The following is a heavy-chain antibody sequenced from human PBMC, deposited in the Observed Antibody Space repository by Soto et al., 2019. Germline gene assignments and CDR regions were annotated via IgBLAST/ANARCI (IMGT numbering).Heavy chain of an antibody. V-gene: IGHV4-59*01. J-gene: IGHJ5*02. Sequence: SETLSLTCTVSGGSISSYYWSWIRQPPGKGLEWIGYIYYSGSTNYNPSLKSRVTISVDTSKNQFSLKLSSVTAADTAVYYCARKYGSGSYGFDPWGQGTLVTVSS. D-gene: IGHD3-10*01. CDR1: GGSISSYY. CDR2: IYYSGST. CDR3: ARKYGSGSYGFDP.